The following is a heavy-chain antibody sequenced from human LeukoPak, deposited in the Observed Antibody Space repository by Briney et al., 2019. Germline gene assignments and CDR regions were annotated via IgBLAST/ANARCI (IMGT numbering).Heavy chain of an antibody. CDR2: IIPILGIA. D-gene: IGHD3-16*02. CDR3: ARGRPITFGGVIVRPFDY. Sequence: SVKVSCKASGGTFSSYAISWVRQAPGQGLEWMGRIIPILGIANYAQKFQGRVTITADKSTSTAYMELSSLRSEDTAVYYCARGRPITFGGVIVRPFDYWGQGTLVTVSS. V-gene: IGHV1-69*04. J-gene: IGHJ4*02. CDR1: GGTFSSYA.